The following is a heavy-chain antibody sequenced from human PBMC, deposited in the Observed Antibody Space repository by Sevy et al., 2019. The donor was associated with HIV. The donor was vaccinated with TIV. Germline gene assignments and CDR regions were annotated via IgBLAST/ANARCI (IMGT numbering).Heavy chain of an antibody. D-gene: IGHD6-25*01. CDR2: IYPGDSDT. J-gene: IGHJ3*02. Sequence: GESLKISCKGSGYSFTSYWIAWVRQMPGKGLEWMGIIYPGDSDTRYSPSFQGRVTFSADKSISTAYLQWSNLKASDTAMYYCARRGPVAAADAFDICGQGTMVTVSS. V-gene: IGHV5-51*01. CDR3: ARRGPVAAADAFDI. CDR1: GYSFTSYW.